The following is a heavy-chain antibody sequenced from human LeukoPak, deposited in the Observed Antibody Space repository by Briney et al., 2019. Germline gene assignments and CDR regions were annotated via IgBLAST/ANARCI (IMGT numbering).Heavy chain of an antibody. D-gene: IGHD6-19*01. Sequence: GGSLRLSCAASGFTFSSYWMTWVRQAPGKGQEWVANIKQDGSEKYYVDSVKGRFTISRDNAKNSLYLQMNSLRAEDTAVYYCARVAYTSGWAETFDYWGQGTLVTVSS. CDR1: GFTFSSYW. V-gene: IGHV3-7*05. CDR3: ARVAYTSGWAETFDY. J-gene: IGHJ4*02. CDR2: IKQDGSEK.